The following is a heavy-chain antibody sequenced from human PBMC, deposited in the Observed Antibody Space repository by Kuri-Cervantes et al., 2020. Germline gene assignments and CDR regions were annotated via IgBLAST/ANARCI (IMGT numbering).Heavy chain of an antibody. CDR2: ISGSSSYI. D-gene: IGHD2-8*01. CDR3: ARNLYGDY. J-gene: IGHJ4*02. V-gene: IGHV3-21*01. CDR1: GFTFSSYA. Sequence: GESLKISCAASGFTFSSYAMHWVRQAPGKGLEWVSSISGSSSYIYYADSVKGRLTISRDNAKNSLYLQMNSLRAEDTAVYYCARNLYGDYWGQGTLVTVSS.